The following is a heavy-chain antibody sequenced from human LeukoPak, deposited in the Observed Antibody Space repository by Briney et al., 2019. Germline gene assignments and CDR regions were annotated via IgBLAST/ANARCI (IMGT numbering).Heavy chain of an antibody. D-gene: IGHD3-22*01. CDR1: GFTFSNYY. Sequence: GGSLRLSCAASGFTFSNYYMSWIRQAPGKGLEWVSYISGSSGSTNYADSVMGRFTISRDNGKNSLYLQMNSLRAENTAVYYCARDQGENYDSSGYYPYWGQGTLVTVSS. J-gene: IGHJ4*02. CDR3: ARDQGENYDSSGYYPY. V-gene: IGHV3-11*06. CDR2: ISGSSGST.